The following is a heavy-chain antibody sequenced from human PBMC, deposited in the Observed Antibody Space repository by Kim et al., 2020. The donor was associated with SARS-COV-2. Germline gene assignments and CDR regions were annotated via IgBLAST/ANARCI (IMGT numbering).Heavy chain of an antibody. J-gene: IGHJ3*02. V-gene: IGHV4-59*09. Sequence: GRPNQNPSLKSRVTIAVDTSNNQFSLKLSSVTAADTAVYYCARGRSGFDIWGQGTMVTVSS. CDR2: GRP. CDR3: ARGRSGFDI. D-gene: IGHD2-15*01.